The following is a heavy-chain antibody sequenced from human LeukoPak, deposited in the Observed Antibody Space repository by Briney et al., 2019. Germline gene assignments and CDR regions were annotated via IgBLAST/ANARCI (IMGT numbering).Heavy chain of an antibody. V-gene: IGHV3-74*01. CDR2: INSDGSST. Sequence: PGGSLRLSCAASGFTFSSYWMHWVRQAPGKGLVWVSRINSDGSSTSYADSVKGRFTISRDNAKNTLYLQMDSLRAEDTAVYYCARGGYSGYNFDYWGQGTLVTVSS. D-gene: IGHD5-12*01. CDR1: GFTFSSYW. CDR3: ARGGYSGYNFDY. J-gene: IGHJ4*02.